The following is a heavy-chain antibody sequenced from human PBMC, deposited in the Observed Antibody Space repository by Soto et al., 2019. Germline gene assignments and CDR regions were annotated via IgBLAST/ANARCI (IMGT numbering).Heavy chain of an antibody. CDR1: GFTFSSYS. J-gene: IGHJ3*02. D-gene: IGHD5-12*01. Sequence: GGSLRLSCAASGFTFSSYSMNWVRQAPGKGLEWVSYISSSSSTIYYADSVKGRFTISRDNAKNSLYLQMNSLRAEDTAVYYCARGGWLGLLGHDAFDIWGQGTMVTVSS. CDR2: ISSSSSTI. CDR3: ARGGWLGLLGHDAFDI. V-gene: IGHV3-48*01.